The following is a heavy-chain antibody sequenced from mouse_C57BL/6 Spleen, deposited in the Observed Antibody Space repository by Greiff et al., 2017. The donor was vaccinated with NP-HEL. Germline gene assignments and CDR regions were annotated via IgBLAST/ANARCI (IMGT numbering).Heavy chain of an antibody. D-gene: IGHD2-12*01. CDR2: IDPEDGDI. Sequence: EVQLQQSGAELVRPGASVKLSCTASGFNIKDYYMHWVKQRPEQGLEWIGRIDPEDGDIEYAPKFQGKATMTEDTSSNTAYLQLSSLTSEDTAVYYCTHYRPFAYWGQGTLVTVSA. CDR1: GFNIKDYY. CDR3: THYRPFAY. V-gene: IGHV14-1*01. J-gene: IGHJ3*01.